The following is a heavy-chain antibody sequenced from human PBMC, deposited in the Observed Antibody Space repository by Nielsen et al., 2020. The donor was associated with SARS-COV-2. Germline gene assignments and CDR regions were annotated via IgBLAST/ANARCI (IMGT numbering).Heavy chain of an antibody. J-gene: IGHJ5*02. D-gene: IGHD3-10*01. CDR2: IYHSGST. CDR3: ARIFLITMVRGVITRGNWFDP. Sequence: WIRQPPGKGLEWIGSIYHSGSTYYNPSLKSRVTISVDTSKNQFSLKLSSVTAADTAVYYCARIFLITMVRGVITRGNWFDPWGQGTLVTVSS. V-gene: IGHV4-38-2*01.